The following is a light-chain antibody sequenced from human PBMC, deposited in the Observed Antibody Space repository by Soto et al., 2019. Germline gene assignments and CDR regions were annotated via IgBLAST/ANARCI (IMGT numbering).Light chain of an antibody. J-gene: IGKJ5*01. CDR1: QSVSSF. CDR2: DAS. V-gene: IGKV3-11*01. Sequence: EIWWTQSATTLSLSPGERAPLSCRASQSVSSFLAWYQQKPGQAPRLFIYDASNRATGVPARFSGSRSGTDFTLTISSLEPEDFAVYFCQQRSEWPITFGQGVRLEIK. CDR3: QQRSEWPIT.